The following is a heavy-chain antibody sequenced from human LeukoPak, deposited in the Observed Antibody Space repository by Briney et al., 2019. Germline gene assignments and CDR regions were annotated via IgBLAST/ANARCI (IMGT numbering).Heavy chain of an antibody. J-gene: IGHJ5*02. CDR2: ISASGSST. Sequence: GGSLRLSCVASGFTFSAYAMSWVRQAPGKGLEWVSGISASGSSTYYADSVEGRFTISRDNSKNTLYLQMNSLSAEDTAVYYCAKHLGWGPSGSNWFDPWGQGTLVTVSS. V-gene: IGHV3-23*01. CDR3: AKHLGWGPSGSNWFDP. CDR1: GFTFSAYA. D-gene: IGHD6-25*01.